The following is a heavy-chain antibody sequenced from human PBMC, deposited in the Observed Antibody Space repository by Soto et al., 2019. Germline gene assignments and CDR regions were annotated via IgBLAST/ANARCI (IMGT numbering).Heavy chain of an antibody. Sequence: EVQLVESGGGLVKPGGSLRLSCAASGFTFSNAWMNWVRQAPGKGLEWVGRIKSKTDGGTTDYAAPVKGRFTISRDDSKNTLYLQMNSLKTEDTAVYYCTTGEAGTTDGMDVWGQGTTVTVSS. D-gene: IGHD1-7*01. CDR2: IKSKTDGGTT. J-gene: IGHJ6*02. V-gene: IGHV3-15*07. CDR1: GFTFSNAW. CDR3: TTGEAGTTDGMDV.